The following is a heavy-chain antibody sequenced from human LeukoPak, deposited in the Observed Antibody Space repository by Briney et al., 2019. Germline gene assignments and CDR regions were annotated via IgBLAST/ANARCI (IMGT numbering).Heavy chain of an antibody. J-gene: IGHJ1*01. Sequence: GGSLRLSCAVSGFTFSDYIINWVRQAPGKGLEWVSSISSSSSYIYYADSVKGRFTISRDNAKNSLYLQMNSLRVEDTAVYYCAEGTTGWGQGTLVTVSS. D-gene: IGHD1-1*01. V-gene: IGHV3-21*01. CDR1: GFTFSDYI. CDR2: ISSSSSYI. CDR3: AEGTTG.